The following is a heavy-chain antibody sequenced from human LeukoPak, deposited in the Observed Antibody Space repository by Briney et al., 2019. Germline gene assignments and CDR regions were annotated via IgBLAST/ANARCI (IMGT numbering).Heavy chain of an antibody. V-gene: IGHV1-69*13. CDR2: IIPIFGTA. D-gene: IGHD4-17*01. CDR1: GGTFSSYA. CDR3: ARWNHYGDRTPFDY. J-gene: IGHJ4*02. Sequence: ASVKVSCKASGGTFSSYAISWVRQAPGQGLEWMGGIIPIFGTANYAQKFQGRVTITADESTSTAYMELSSLRSEDTAVYYCARWNHYGDRTPFDYWGQGTLVTVSS.